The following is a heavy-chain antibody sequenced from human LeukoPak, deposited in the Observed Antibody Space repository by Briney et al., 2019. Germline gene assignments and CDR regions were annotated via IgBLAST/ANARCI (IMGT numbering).Heavy chain of an antibody. CDR3: ARGPTTDYDILTGYYYFDY. Sequence: SETLSLTCAVYRGSFSGYYWTWIRQSPGKGLEWIGEINHSGTTNYNPSLKSRVTISIDTSKNQFSLKLSSVTAADTAVYYCARGPTTDYDILTGYYYFDYWGQGTLVTVSS. D-gene: IGHD3-9*01. CDR1: RGSFSGYY. V-gene: IGHV4-34*01. CDR2: INHSGTT. J-gene: IGHJ4*02.